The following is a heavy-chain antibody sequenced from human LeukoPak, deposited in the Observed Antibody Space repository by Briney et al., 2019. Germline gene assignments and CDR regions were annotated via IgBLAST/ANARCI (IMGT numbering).Heavy chain of an antibody. CDR3: AKDRGMVV. J-gene: IGHJ6*02. CDR2: ISYGGGNE. V-gene: IGHV3-30*18. CDR1: GFTFSNYG. Sequence: GTSLRLSCVASGFTFSNYGMHWVRQVPGKGLEWVAVISYGGGNEYYTHSVKGRFTISRDNSKNTLYLQMNSLRPDDTAVYYCAKDRGMVVWGQGTTVTVSS.